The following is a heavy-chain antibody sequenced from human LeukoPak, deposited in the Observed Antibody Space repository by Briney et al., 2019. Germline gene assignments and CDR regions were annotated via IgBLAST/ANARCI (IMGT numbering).Heavy chain of an antibody. CDR3: AKSMRGYSLGYIDY. V-gene: IGHV3-7*01. D-gene: IGHD5-18*01. CDR2: IKQDGSDK. CDR1: GFTFSNYW. Sequence: PGGSLRLSCAASGFTFSNYWMSWVRQAPGKGLEWVGNIKQDGSDKYYIDSVKGRFTISRDNAKNSLYLQMNSLRAEDTAVYYCAKSMRGYSLGYIDYWGQGTLVTASS. J-gene: IGHJ4*02.